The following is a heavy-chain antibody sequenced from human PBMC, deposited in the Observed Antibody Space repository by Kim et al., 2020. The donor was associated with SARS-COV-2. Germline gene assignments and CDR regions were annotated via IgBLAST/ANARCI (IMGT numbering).Heavy chain of an antibody. V-gene: IGHV3-33*06. Sequence: AASVQGRFTNSRDNSKNTLYLQMNSLRVEDTAMYYCAKDPRLIAAGTSFDHWGLGTLVTVSS. D-gene: IGHD6-13*01. CDR3: AKDPRLIAAGTSFDH. J-gene: IGHJ4*02.